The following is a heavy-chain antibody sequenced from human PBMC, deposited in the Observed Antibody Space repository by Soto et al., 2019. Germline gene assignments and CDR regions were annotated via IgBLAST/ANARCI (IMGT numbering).Heavy chain of an antibody. CDR3: TREIGDGYPEVY. V-gene: IGHV1-69*01. CDR1: GYSFSSYA. CDR2: IIPVFDSP. Sequence: QVHLVQSGDEVTKPGSSVKVSCKASGYSFSSYAISWVRQAPGQGLEWMGGIIPVFDSPTYAQKFQGRVTISADETTSTVYIELTSLRSDDTALYYCTREIGDGYPEVYWGQGTLVTVSS. J-gene: IGHJ4*02. D-gene: IGHD5-12*01.